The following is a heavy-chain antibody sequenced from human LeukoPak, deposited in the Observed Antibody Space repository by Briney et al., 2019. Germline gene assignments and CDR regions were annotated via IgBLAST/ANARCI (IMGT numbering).Heavy chain of an antibody. CDR1: GYTFTGYY. Sequence: GASVKVSCKASGYTFTGYYMHWLRQAPGQGLEWMGWINPNSGGTNYAQKFQGRVTMTRDTSISTAYMELSRLRSDDTAVYYCARDQGYYDSSGYSDYWGQGTLVTVSS. J-gene: IGHJ4*02. CDR2: INPNSGGT. V-gene: IGHV1-2*02. CDR3: ARDQGYYDSSGYSDY. D-gene: IGHD3-22*01.